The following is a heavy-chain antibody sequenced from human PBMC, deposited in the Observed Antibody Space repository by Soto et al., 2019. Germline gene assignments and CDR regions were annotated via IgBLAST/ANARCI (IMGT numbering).Heavy chain of an antibody. Sequence: QVQLVESGGGVVQPGRSLRLSCAASGFTFSSYAMHWVRQAPGKGREWVAVISYDGSNKYSADSVKGRFTISRDNSNNTLYLQMNSLRAEDTAVYYCARDSRHCISTSCKGARMDVWGQGTTVTVSS. V-gene: IGHV3-30-3*01. CDR2: ISYDGSNK. J-gene: IGHJ6*02. D-gene: IGHD2-2*01. CDR1: GFTFSSYA. CDR3: ARDSRHCISTSCKGARMDV.